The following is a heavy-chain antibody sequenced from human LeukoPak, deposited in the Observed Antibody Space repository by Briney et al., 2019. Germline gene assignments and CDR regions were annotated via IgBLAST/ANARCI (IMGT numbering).Heavy chain of an antibody. V-gene: IGHV3-30-3*01. CDR2: ISYDGSNK. CDR1: GFTFSSYA. Sequence: GRSLRLSCAASGFTFSSYAMHWVRQAPGKGLEWVAVISYDGSNKYYADSVKGRFTISRDNSKNTLYLQMNSLRAEDTAVYYCARVDYWGQGALVTVSS. J-gene: IGHJ4*02. CDR3: ARVDY.